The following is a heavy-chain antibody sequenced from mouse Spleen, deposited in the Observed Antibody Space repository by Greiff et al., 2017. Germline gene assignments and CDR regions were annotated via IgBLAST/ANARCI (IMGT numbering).Heavy chain of an antibody. V-gene: IGHV1-15*01. J-gene: IGHJ4*01. CDR2: IDPETGGT. D-gene: IGHD2-10*02. Sequence: QVQLQQSGAELVRPGASVTLSCKASGYTFTDYEMHWVKQTPVHGLEWIGAIDPETGGTAYNQKFKGKATLTADKSSSTAYMELRSLTSEDSAVYYCTREYGNHYAMDYWGQGTSVTVSS. CDR1: GYTFTDYE. CDR3: TREYGNHYAMDY.